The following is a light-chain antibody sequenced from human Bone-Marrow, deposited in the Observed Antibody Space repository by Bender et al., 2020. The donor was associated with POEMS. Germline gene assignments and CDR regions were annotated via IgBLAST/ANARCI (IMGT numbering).Light chain of an antibody. J-gene: IGLJ3*02. CDR2: SDN. CDR1: NSNIGTNA. V-gene: IGLV1-44*01. Sequence: QSVLTQPPSASGTPGQRVTIPCSGSNSNIGTNAVNWYQQFPGTAPTLLIYSDNQRPSGVPDRIYAFKSGTSATLAISGLQSEDEADYYCAAWDAGLRGRVVGGGTKLTVL. CDR3: AAWDAGLRGRV.